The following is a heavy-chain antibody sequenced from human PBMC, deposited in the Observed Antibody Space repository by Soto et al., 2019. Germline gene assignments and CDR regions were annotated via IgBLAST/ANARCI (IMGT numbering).Heavy chain of an antibody. D-gene: IGHD3-16*01. Sequence: QVHLQESGPGLVKPSETLSLTCTVSGGSVSSGSFYWSWIRQSPGKGLEWISNIYYSGRANYYSSLHGRVTMSVDTSKNRFSLKRSSLTAADTAVYYCAREWSGGLGHYFDPWGRGHLVTVSS. V-gene: IGHV4-61*01. J-gene: IGHJ2*01. CDR2: IYYSGRA. CDR1: GGSVSSGSFY. CDR3: AREWSGGLGHYFDP.